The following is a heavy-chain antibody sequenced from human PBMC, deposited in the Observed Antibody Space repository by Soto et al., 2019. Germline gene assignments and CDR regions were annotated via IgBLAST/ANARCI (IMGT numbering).Heavy chain of an antibody. CDR1: GGTFSSYA. Sequence: SVKVSCKASGGTFSSYAISWVRQAPGQGLEWMGGVIPIFGTANYAQKFQGRVTITADESTSTAYMELSSLRSEDTAVYYCARGGRYGGKVWYYYGMDVWGQGTTVTVSS. CDR2: VIPIFGTA. V-gene: IGHV1-69*13. D-gene: IGHD4-17*01. CDR3: ARGGRYGGKVWYYYGMDV. J-gene: IGHJ6*02.